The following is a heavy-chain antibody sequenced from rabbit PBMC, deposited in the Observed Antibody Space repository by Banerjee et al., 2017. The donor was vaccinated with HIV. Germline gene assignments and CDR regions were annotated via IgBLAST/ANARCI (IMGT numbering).Heavy chain of an antibody. D-gene: IGHD6-1*01. J-gene: IGHJ4*01. CDR3: AREIYHYAGYGYAGFKL. Sequence: QSLEESGGDLVKPGASLTLTCTASGFSFSSNYYMCWVRQAPGKGLEWIACIYAVSSGSTYYASWAKGRFTISKTSSTTVTLQMTSLTAADTATYFCAREIYHYAGYGYAGFKLWGQGTLVTVS. CDR1: GFSFSSNYY. V-gene: IGHV1S40*01. CDR2: IYAVSSGST.